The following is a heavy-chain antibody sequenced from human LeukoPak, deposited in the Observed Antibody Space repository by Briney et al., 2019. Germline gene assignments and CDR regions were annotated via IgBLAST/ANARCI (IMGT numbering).Heavy chain of an antibody. V-gene: IGHV4-39*01. CDR3: ARYYSGSYGFDY. CDR1: GGSISSSNYY. D-gene: IGHD1-26*01. Sequence: SETLSLTCTVSGGSISSSNYYWGWNRQPTGEGLEWIVYLYHSGSTYDNPSRKSRVTMTVNTAKNQFSLKLSSVTAADTAVYYCARYYSGSYGFDYWGQGTLVTVSS. CDR2: LYHSGST. J-gene: IGHJ4*02.